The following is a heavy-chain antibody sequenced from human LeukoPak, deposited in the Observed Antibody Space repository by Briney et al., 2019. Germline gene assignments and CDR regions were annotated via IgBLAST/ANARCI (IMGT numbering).Heavy chain of an antibody. CDR1: GFTFSSYA. CDR3: AKAHDFWSGYPNLNY. D-gene: IGHD3-3*01. Sequence: GGSLRLSCAASGFTFSSYAVSWVRQAPGKGLEWVSAISGSGGSTYYADSVKGRFTISRDNSENTLYLQMNSLRAEDTAVYYCAKAHDFWSGYPNLNYWGQGTLVTVSS. CDR2: ISGSGGST. V-gene: IGHV3-23*01. J-gene: IGHJ4*02.